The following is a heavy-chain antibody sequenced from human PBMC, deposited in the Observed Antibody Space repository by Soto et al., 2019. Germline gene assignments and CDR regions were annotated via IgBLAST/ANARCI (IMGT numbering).Heavy chain of an antibody. CDR2: ISTSGSI. V-gene: IGHV3-48*01. Sequence: EVQLVESGGGLVQPGGSLRLSCATSGFSFSTSSMNWVRQAPGKGLEWVSYISTSGSIYYAESVKGRFTISRDNAKNSLYLKRNSLRVEYTAVYYCPRVHSSGWFKVDYWGQGTLVNVFS. CDR1: GFSFSTSS. D-gene: IGHD6-19*01. J-gene: IGHJ4*02. CDR3: PRVHSSGWFKVDY.